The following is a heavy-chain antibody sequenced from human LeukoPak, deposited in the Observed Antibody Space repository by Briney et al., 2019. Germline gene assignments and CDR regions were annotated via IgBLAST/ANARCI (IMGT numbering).Heavy chain of an antibody. Sequence: ASVTLSCKASGYTFTSYDIDWVRQAAGHGLEWMGWMKPNSGNRGYAQKFQGRVTMTRNTAIGTAYMELSSLRVEDTAVYYCARDPWLASYYYGSGSYSEVDPWGQGTLVTVSS. D-gene: IGHD3-10*01. CDR3: ARDPWLASYYYGSGSYSEVDP. CDR1: GYTFTSYD. J-gene: IGHJ5*02. CDR2: MKPNSGNR. V-gene: IGHV1-8*01.